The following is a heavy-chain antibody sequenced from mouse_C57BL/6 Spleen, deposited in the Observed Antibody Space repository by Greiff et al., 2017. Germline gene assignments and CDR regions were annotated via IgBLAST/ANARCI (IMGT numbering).Heavy chain of an antibody. CDR1: GYAFTNYL. V-gene: IGHV1-54*01. CDR3: ARQGTTVVAPDWFAY. CDR2: INPGSGGT. D-gene: IGHD1-1*01. Sequence: VKLQQSGAELVRPGTSVKVSCKASGYAFTNYLIEWVKQRPGQGLEWIGVINPGSGGTNYNEKFKGKATLTADKSSSTAYMQLSSLTSEDSAVYFCARQGTTVVAPDWFAYWGQGTLVTVSA. J-gene: IGHJ3*01.